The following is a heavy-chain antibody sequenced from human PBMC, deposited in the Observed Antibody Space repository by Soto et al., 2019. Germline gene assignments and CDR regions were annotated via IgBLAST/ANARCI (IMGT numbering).Heavy chain of an antibody. Sequence: GESLKISCNGSGYSFTSYWIGWVRQMPGKGLEWMGIIYPGDSDTRYSPSFQGQVTISADKSISTAYLQWSSLKASDTAMYYCARHVDQITGTTYYYYGMDVWGQGTTVTVS. J-gene: IGHJ6*02. V-gene: IGHV5-51*01. CDR1: GYSFTSYW. CDR3: ARHVDQITGTTYYYYGMDV. CDR2: IYPGDSDT. D-gene: IGHD1-20*01.